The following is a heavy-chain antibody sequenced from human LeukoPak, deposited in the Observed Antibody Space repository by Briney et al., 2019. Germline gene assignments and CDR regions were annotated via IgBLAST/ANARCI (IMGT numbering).Heavy chain of an antibody. V-gene: IGHV4-38-2*02. CDR3: ARAIVVVAAINFDY. J-gene: IGHJ4*02. CDR1: GYSISSGYY. CDR2: IYHSGST. Sequence: SETLSLTCTVSGYSISSGYYWGWIRQPPGKGLEWIGNIYHSGSTYYNPSLKSRVTISVDTSKNQFSLKLSSVTAADTAVYYCARAIVVVAAINFDYWGQGTLVTVSS. D-gene: IGHD2-15*01.